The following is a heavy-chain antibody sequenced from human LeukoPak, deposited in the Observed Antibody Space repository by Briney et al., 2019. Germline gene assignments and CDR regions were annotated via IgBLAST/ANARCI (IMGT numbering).Heavy chain of an antibody. J-gene: IGHJ4*02. Sequence: SQTLSLTCAISGDSVSRDTAAWNWVRQSPSRGLEWLGRTYYRSKWYNDYAVSVKSRITIKPDTSKNQFSLQLNSVTPEDTAVYYCARDRGGSSWYYFDNWGQGSQVTVSS. CDR1: GDSVSRDTAA. CDR3: ARDRGGSSWYYFDN. V-gene: IGHV6-1*01. CDR2: TYYRSKWYN. D-gene: IGHD6-13*01.